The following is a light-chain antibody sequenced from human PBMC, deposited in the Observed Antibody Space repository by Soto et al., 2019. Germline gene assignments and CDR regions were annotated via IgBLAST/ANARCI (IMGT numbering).Light chain of an antibody. CDR3: HQYGWSPT. Sequence: EIVLTQSPGTLSLSPGERATLSCRASQSISSKSLAWYQHKPGQAPRVLLYGASERATGIPDRFSGGGSGTDFTLTISRLEPEDSAVYYCHQYGWSPTFGQGTKVEIK. V-gene: IGKV3-20*01. J-gene: IGKJ1*01. CDR2: GAS. CDR1: QSISSKS.